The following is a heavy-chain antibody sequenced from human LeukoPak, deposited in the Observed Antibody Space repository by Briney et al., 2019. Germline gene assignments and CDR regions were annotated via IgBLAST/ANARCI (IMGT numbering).Heavy chain of an antibody. V-gene: IGHV4-4*02. CDR3: ARDSPAYCSGGNCYNWYFDL. CDR1: DDSITNRNW. CDR2: ISNSGCT. Sequence: SETLSLTCPVSDDSITNRNWWNWGRQPPGKGLEGIGEISNSGCTNYNPSLKSRVTISVDKSKNEFSLNLSSVTAADTAVYYCARDSPAYCSGGNCYNWYFDLWGRGTLVSVSA. J-gene: IGHJ2*01. D-gene: IGHD2-15*01.